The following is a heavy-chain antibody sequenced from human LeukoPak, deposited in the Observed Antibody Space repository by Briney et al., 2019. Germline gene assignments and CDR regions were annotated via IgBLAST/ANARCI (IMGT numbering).Heavy chain of an antibody. CDR1: GYTFPTYG. D-gene: IGHD1-1*01. V-gene: IGHV1-18*01. J-gene: IGHJ4*02. CDR3: AREACAHWTMDY. Sequence: ASVKVSCKTSGYTFPTYGITWVRQAPGQGLEWMGWISAYNGNTNLAQNLQGRVTLTTDRSTATAYMELTSLTSDDTAMYYCAREACAHWTMDYWGQGTLVTVSS. CDR2: ISAYNGNT.